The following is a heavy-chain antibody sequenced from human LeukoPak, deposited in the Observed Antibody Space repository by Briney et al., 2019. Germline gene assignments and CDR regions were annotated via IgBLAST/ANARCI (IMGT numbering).Heavy chain of an antibody. V-gene: IGHV3-21*01. D-gene: IGHD5-18*01. J-gene: IGHJ4*02. CDR2: ISSSSSYI. CDR3: ARGDSYGYFYFDY. Sequence: GGSLRLSCAASGFTFSSYSMNWVRQAPGKGLEWVSSISSSSSYIYYADSVKGRFTISRDNAKNSLYLQMNSLRAEDTAVYYYARGDSYGYFYFDYWGQGTLVTVSS. CDR1: GFTFSSYS.